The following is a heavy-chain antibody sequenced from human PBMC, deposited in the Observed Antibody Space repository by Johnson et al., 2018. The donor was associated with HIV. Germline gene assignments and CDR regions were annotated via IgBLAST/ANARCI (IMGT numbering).Heavy chain of an antibody. V-gene: IGHV3-33*06. Sequence: QVQLVEPGGGVVQPGRSLRLSCAASGFTFSSYVMHWVRQAPGKGLEWVAVIWYDGSNKYYADSVKGRFTISRDNSKNTLYLQMNSLRAEDTAVYYCAKDLGVAADPYAFDIWGQGTMVTVSS. CDR2: IWYDGSNK. D-gene: IGHD6-13*01. J-gene: IGHJ3*02. CDR3: AKDLGVAADPYAFDI. CDR1: GFTFSSYV.